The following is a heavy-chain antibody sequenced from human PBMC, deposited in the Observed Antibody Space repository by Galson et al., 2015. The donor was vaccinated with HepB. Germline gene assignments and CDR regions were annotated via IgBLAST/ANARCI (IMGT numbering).Heavy chain of an antibody. J-gene: IGHJ5*02. CDR3: ARVLGFRGIQSAIGEPFPGFDP. CDR1: GGSISSGGYY. CDR2: IYYSGST. Sequence: TLSLTCTVSGGSISSGGYYWSWIRQHPGKGLEWIGYIYYSGSTYYNPSLKSRVTISVDTSKNQFSLKLGSVTAADTAVYYCARVLGFRGIQSAIGEPFPGFDPWGQGTLVTVSS. V-gene: IGHV4-31*03. D-gene: IGHD3-10*01.